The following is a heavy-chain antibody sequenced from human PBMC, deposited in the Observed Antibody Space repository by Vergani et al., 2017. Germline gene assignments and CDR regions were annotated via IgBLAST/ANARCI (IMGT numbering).Heavy chain of an antibody. CDR1: GFTFSSYS. CDR3: ARGGYSSYDLDY. D-gene: IGHD5-12*01. V-gene: IGHV3-21*01. J-gene: IGHJ4*02. Sequence: EVQLVESGGGLVKPGGSLRLSCAASGFTFSSYSTNWVRQAPGKGLEWVSYISSSTSYIYYADSVKGRFTITRDNAKNSLYLQMNSLRAEDTAVYYCARGGYSSYDLDYWGQGTLVTVSS. CDR2: ISSSTSYI.